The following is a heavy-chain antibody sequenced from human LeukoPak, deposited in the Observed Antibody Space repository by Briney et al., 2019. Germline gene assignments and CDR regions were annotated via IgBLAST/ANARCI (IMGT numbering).Heavy chain of an antibody. Sequence: GGSLRLSCAASGFTFSNHWMSWVRQAPGKGLEWVANIKQDGSEKYYVDSVKGRFTISRDNAKNSLYLQTNSLRAEDTAVYYCASSSREYWGQGTLVTVSS. V-gene: IGHV3-7*01. J-gene: IGHJ4*02. D-gene: IGHD6-13*01. CDR3: ASSSREY. CDR1: GFTFSNHW. CDR2: IKQDGSEK.